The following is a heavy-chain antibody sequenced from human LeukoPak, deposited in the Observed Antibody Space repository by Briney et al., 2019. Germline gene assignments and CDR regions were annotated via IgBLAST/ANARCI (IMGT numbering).Heavy chain of an antibody. CDR1: GGSFSGYY. V-gene: IGHV4-34*01. D-gene: IGHD5-18*01. Sequence: SETLSLTCAVYGGSFSGYYWSWIRQPPGKGLEWIGEINHSGSTNYNPSLKSRVTISVDTSKNQFSLKLSSVTAADTAVYYCARGIQLWTYNWFDPWGQGTLVTVSS. CDR3: ARGIQLWTYNWFDP. J-gene: IGHJ5*02. CDR2: INHSGST.